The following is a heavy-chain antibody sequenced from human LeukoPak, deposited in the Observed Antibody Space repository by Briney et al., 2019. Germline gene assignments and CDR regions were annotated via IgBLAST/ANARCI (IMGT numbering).Heavy chain of an antibody. CDR2: ISSNGGST. J-gene: IGHJ4*02. CDR1: GFTFSSYA. CDR3: ARAQRGYSYGDY. V-gene: IGHV3-64*01. D-gene: IGHD5-18*01. Sequence: GGSLRLSCAASGFTFSSYAMHWVRQAPGKGLEYVSAISSNGGSTYYANSVKGRFTISRDNSNNTLYLQMGSLRAEDMAVYYCARAQRGYSYGDYWGQGTLVTVSS.